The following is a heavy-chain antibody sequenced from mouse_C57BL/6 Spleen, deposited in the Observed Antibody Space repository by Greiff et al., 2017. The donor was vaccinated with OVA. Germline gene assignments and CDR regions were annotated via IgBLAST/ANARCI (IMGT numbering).Heavy chain of an antibody. CDR1: GFTFSDYY. V-gene: IGHV5-12*01. D-gene: IGHD1-1*01. CDR3: ARHSPYYYGSSPFAY. CDR2: ISNGGGST. Sequence: EVQVVESGGGLVQPGGSLKLSCAASGFTFSDYYMYWVRQTPEKRLEWVAYISNGGGSTYYPDTVKGRFTISRDNGKNTLYLQMSRLKSEDTAMYYCARHSPYYYGSSPFAYWGQGTLVTVSA. J-gene: IGHJ3*01.